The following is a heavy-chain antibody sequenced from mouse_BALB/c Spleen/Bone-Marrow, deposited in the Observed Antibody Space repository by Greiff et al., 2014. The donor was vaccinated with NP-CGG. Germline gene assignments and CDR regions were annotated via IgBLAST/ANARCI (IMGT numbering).Heavy chain of an antibody. CDR3: AKRGAYGNFWFAY. CDR1: GFTFSSYA. CDR2: TSSGGNT. D-gene: IGHD2-10*02. Sequence: EVQLVESGGGLVKPGGSLKLSCAASGFTFSSYAMSWVRQTPEKRLEWVASTSSGGNTYYPDSVKGRFTISRDNARNILYLQMSSLRSEDTATYYCAKRGAYGNFWFAYWGQGTLVTVSA. V-gene: IGHV5-6-5*01. J-gene: IGHJ3*01.